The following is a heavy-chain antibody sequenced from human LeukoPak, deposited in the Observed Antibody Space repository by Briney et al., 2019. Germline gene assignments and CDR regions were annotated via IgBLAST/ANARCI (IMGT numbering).Heavy chain of an antibody. CDR1: GYTFTGYY. CDR3: ARGPEVGYCSGGGCVHFDY. CDR2: INPNSGGT. J-gene: IGHJ4*02. Sequence: EASVKVSCKASGYTFTGYYMHWVRQAPGQGLEWMGWINPNSGGTNYAQKFQGRVTMTRDTSISTAYMELSRLRSDDTAVYYCARGPEVGYCSGGGCVHFDYWGQGTLVTVSS. V-gene: IGHV1-2*02. D-gene: IGHD2-15*01.